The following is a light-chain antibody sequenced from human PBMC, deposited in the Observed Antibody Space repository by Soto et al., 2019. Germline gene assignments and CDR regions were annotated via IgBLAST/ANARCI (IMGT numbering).Light chain of an antibody. CDR3: QQYGSSPRT. CDR2: GAS. J-gene: IGKJ1*01. V-gene: IGKV3-20*01. Sequence: ELVLPQSPGTLSLSPGERATLSCRASQSVSSNYLAWYQQKPGQAPRLLIYGASSRATGIPDRFSGSGSGTEFTLTISRLEPEDFAVFYCQQYGSSPRTCGQGTKVEI. CDR1: QSVSSNY.